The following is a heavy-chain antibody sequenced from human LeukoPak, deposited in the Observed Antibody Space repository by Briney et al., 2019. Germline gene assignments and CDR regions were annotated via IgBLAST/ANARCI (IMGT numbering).Heavy chain of an antibody. D-gene: IGHD3-10*01. CDR2: ISGDGGST. V-gene: IGHV3-43*02. CDR1: EFTVSSNY. Sequence: GGSLRLSCAASEFTVSSNYMSWVRQAPGKGLEWVSLISGDGGSTYYADSVKGRFTISRDNSKNSLYLQMNSLRTEDTALYYCAKDITMVRGVYYYYYGMDVWGQGTTVTVSS. CDR3: AKDITMVRGVYYYYYGMDV. J-gene: IGHJ6*02.